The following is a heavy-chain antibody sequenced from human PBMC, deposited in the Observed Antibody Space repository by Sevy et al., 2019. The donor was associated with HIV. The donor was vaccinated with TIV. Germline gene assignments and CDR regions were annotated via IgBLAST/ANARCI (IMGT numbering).Heavy chain of an antibody. CDR1: GFTFSDYR. Sequence: GESLKISCAASGFTFSDYRMHWVRQAPGKGLEWVAVISYDGRNNKYNADSVKGRFTISRDNSKNTVYLQMNSLRAEDTAIYYCARDRGEILSSAFDYWGQGTRVTVSS. J-gene: IGHJ4*02. D-gene: IGHD3-16*01. V-gene: IGHV3-30*04. CDR3: ARDRGEILSSAFDY. CDR2: ISYDGRNNK.